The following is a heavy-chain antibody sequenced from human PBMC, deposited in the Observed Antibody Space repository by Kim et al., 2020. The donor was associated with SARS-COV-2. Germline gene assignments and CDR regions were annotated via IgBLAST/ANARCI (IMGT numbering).Heavy chain of an antibody. Sequence: GGSLRLSCSASGFTFSSYAMHWVRQAPGKGLEYVSAISSNGGSTYYADSVKGRFTISRDNSKNTLYLQMSSLRAEDTAVYYCVKDLGVDPSSYYDFWSGYPTPNLWGEGTMVTVPS. CDR2: ISSNGGST. CDR1: GFTFSSYA. V-gene: IGHV3-64D*06. CDR3: VKDLGVDPSSYYDFWSGYPTPNL. D-gene: IGHD3-3*01. J-gene: IGHJ5*02.